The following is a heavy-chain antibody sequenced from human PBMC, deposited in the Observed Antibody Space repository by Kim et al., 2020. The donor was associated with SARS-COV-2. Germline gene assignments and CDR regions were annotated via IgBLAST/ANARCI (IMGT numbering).Heavy chain of an antibody. CDR2: ISSSSSYI. Sequence: GGSLRLSCAASGFTFSSYSMNWVRQAPGKGLEWVSSISSSSSYIYYADSVKGRFTISRDNAKNSLYLQMNSLRAEDTAVYYCARDHGITITFVYYYYGMDVWGQGTTVTVSS. J-gene: IGHJ6*02. CDR1: GFTFSSYS. CDR3: ARDHGITITFVYYYYGMDV. V-gene: IGHV3-21*01. D-gene: IGHD3-9*01.